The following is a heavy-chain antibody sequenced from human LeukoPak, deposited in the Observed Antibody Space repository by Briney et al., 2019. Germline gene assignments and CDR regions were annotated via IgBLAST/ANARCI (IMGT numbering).Heavy chain of an antibody. Sequence: PGGSLRLSCVASGFTFSSYEMSWVRQAPGKGLEWVSYISGSGASIYYADSMKGRFTISRDNAKSSLYLQMNSLRAEDTAVYYCARAGYYYASGSYSFDYWGQGTLVTVSS. CDR3: ARAGYYYASGSYSFDY. J-gene: IGHJ4*02. D-gene: IGHD3-10*01. V-gene: IGHV3-48*03. CDR1: GFTFSSYE. CDR2: ISGSGASI.